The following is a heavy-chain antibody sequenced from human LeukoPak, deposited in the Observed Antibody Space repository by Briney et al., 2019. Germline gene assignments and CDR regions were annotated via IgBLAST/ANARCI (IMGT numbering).Heavy chain of an antibody. D-gene: IGHD1-7*01. Sequence: GGSLRLSCKGYGYSFTSYWIGWVRQMPGKGLEWMGIIYPGDSDTRYSPSFQGQVTISADKSINTAYLQWNSLKASDTAIYYCARSRDWHYDLWGQGTLVTVSS. J-gene: IGHJ4*02. CDR3: ARSRDWHYDL. CDR2: IYPGDSDT. V-gene: IGHV5-51*01. CDR1: GYSFTSYW.